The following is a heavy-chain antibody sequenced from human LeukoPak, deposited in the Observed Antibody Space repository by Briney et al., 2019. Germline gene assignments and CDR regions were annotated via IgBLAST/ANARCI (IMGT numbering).Heavy chain of an antibody. CDR2: IWYDGSNK. V-gene: IGHV3-33*01. Sequence: GGSLRLSCAASGSTFSSYGMHWVRQAPGKGLEWVAVIWYDGSNKYYADSVKGRFTISRDNSKNTLYLQMNSLRAEDTAVYYCARDRVTMVRGVVPNWFDPWGQGTLVTVSS. CDR3: ARDRVTMVRGVVPNWFDP. CDR1: GSTFSSYG. D-gene: IGHD3-10*01. J-gene: IGHJ5*02.